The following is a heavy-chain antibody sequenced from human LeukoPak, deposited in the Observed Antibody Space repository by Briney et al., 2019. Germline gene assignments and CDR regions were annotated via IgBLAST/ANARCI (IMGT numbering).Heavy chain of an antibody. J-gene: IGHJ6*03. V-gene: IGHV3-23*01. CDR3: AKKEGDTYFSWYMDV. CDR2: IIGSGRTT. CDR1: GFTFRSFA. Sequence: PGGSLRLSCAASGFTFRSFAMSWVRQAPGKGVEGVSRIIGSGRTTFYADSVKGRFTISRDNSKNTLYLQMNSLRAEDTAIYYCAKKEGDTYFSWYMDVWGKGTTVTVSS. D-gene: IGHD2-21*01.